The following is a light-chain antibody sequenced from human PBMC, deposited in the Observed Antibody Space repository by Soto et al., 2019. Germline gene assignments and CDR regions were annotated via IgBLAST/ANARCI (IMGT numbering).Light chain of an antibody. CDR1: QSVSSS. CDR2: DAS. CDR3: QQRSNSPPFT. Sequence: EIVLTQSPATLSVSPGERATLSCRASQSVSSSLAWYQQKPGQTPRLLIYDASNRAPGIPARFSGSGSGTDFTLTISSLEPEDFAVYFCQQRSNSPPFTFGPGTKVNVK. J-gene: IGKJ3*01. V-gene: IGKV3-11*01.